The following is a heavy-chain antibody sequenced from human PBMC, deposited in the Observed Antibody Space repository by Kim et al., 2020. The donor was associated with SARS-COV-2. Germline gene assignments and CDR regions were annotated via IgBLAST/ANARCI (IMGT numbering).Heavy chain of an antibody. CDR1: GGSISTSSYY. D-gene: IGHD3-16*01. CDR3: ARRGGGVMPIRVAFDI. Sequence: SETLSLTCTFSGGSISTSSYYWGWIRQPPGKGLEWIGTIYYTGSTNYNPSLKSRVTVTVDTSKNQFSLKLTSVTAADTAAYYCARRGGGVMPIRVAFDI. V-gene: IGHV4-39*01. CDR2: IYYTGST. J-gene: IGHJ3*02.